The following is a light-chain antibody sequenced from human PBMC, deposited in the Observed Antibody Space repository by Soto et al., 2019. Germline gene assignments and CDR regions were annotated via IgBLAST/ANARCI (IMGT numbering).Light chain of an antibody. V-gene: IGKV3-11*01. Sequence: EIVLTQSPCTLSLSTGERATLSCRASQSVSSYLAWYQQKPGQAPRLLIYDASNRATGIPARFSGSGSGTDFTLTISSLEPEDFAVYYCQQRSNWPRTFGQGTKVAIK. CDR3: QQRSNWPRT. CDR2: DAS. J-gene: IGKJ1*01. CDR1: QSVSSY.